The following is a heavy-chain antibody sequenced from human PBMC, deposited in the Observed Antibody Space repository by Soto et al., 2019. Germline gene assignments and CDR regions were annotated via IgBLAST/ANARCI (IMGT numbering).Heavy chain of an antibody. CDR2: IYYSGST. D-gene: IGHD3-16*01. CDR1: GGSISSYY. Sequence: SETLSLTCTVSGGSISSYYWSWIRQPPGKGLEWIGYIYYSGSTNYNPSLKSRVTISVDTSKNQFSLKLSSVTAADTAVYYCARGMITFGGVIRAFDIWGQGTMVTVSS. CDR3: ARGMITFGGVIRAFDI. V-gene: IGHV4-59*08. J-gene: IGHJ3*02.